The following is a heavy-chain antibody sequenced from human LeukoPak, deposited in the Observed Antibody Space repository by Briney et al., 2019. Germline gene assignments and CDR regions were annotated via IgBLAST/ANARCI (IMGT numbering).Heavy chain of an antibody. Sequence: GGSLRLSCAASGFTFSSYWMHWVRQAPGKGLEWVSVIYSGGSTYYADSVKGRFTISRDNSKNTLYLQMNSLRAEDTAVYYCAREPNYYDSSGYYWDYWGQGTLVTVSS. CDR3: AREPNYYDSSGYYWDY. J-gene: IGHJ4*02. V-gene: IGHV3-53*01. CDR2: IYSGGST. D-gene: IGHD3-22*01. CDR1: GFTFSSYW.